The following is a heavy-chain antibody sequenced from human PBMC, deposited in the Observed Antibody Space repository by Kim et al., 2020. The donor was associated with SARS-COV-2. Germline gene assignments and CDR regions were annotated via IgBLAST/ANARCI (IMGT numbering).Heavy chain of an antibody. J-gene: IGHJ6*02. V-gene: IGHV1-69*13. Sequence: SVKVSCKASGGTFSSYAISWVRQAPGQGLEWMGGIIPIFGTANYAQKFQGRVTITADESTSTAYMELSSLRSEDTAVYYCARDEISSSSRPSHYYYGMDVWGQGTTVTVSS. D-gene: IGHD6-6*01. CDR1: GGTFSSYA. CDR2: IIPIFGTA. CDR3: ARDEISSSSRPSHYYYGMDV.